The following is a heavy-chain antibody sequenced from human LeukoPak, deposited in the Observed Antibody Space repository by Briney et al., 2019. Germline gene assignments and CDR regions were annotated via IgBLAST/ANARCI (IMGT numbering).Heavy chain of an antibody. D-gene: IGHD1-26*01. CDR1: GFTFSDFW. CDR2: IKEDGTEK. CDR3: ARGHSVGWELGVCDY. Sequence: GGSLRLSCAGSGFTFSDFWMTWVRQTPGKGLEWVANIKEDGTEKNLVDSVKGRFTISRDDSKNTLYLQMNSLRAEDTAVYYCARGHSVGWELGVCDYWGQGTLVTVAS. J-gene: IGHJ4*02. V-gene: IGHV3-7*01.